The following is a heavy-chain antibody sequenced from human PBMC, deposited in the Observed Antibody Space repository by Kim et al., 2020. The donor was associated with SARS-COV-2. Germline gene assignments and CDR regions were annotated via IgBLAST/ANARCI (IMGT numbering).Heavy chain of an antibody. CDR1: GGAVSGGSVSSSNW. V-gene: IGHV4-4*02. J-gene: IGHJ2*01. CDR2: IYDSGSI. Sequence: SETLSLTCAVSGGAVSGGSVSSSNWWSWVRQPPGKGLEWIGEIYDSGSINYNPSLKSRVTISVDKSKNQFSLKVTSVTAADTAVYFCARADPFNWCFDLCGRGTLVTVSS. CDR3: ARADPFNWCFDL.